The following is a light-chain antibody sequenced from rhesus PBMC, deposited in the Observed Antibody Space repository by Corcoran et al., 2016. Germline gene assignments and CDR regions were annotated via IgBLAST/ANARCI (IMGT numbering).Light chain of an antibody. Sequence: DIVMTQTPPSLPVTPGEPASISCRSSQSLLHTDGRTYLYWYLQKPGQPPRLLIYRVSNRCTGVPDRCSGSGAGTDVTRKISRVKAEDVGVYYCMQALQTPYSFGQGTKVEIK. V-gene: IGKV2-70*01. CDR1: QSLLHTDGRTY. CDR2: RVS. J-gene: IGKJ2*01. CDR3: MQALQTPYS.